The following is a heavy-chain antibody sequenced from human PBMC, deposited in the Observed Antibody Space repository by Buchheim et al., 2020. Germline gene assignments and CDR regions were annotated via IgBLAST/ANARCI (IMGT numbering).Heavy chain of an antibody. J-gene: IGHJ4*02. CDR2: IYYSGST. V-gene: IGHV4-30-4*01. CDR1: GGSISSGDYY. D-gene: IGHD3-22*01. Sequence: QVQLQESGPGLVKPSQTLSLTCTVSGGSISSGDYYWRWIRQPPGKGLEWIGYIYYSGSTYYNSSLKSRVTLSVDTSKNQFSLKLSSVTAADTAVYYCARDRGDSSGYHFGFDYWGQGTL. CDR3: ARDRGDSSGYHFGFDY.